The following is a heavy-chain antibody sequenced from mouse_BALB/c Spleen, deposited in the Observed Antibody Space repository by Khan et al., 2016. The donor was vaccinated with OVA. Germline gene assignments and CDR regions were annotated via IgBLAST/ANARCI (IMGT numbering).Heavy chain of an antibody. J-gene: IGHJ3*01. CDR3: TREGDTMIIPWFGY. CDR2: IYPSDGYT. CDR1: GYTFTNYW. D-gene: IGHD2-4*01. V-gene: IGHV1-69*02. Sequence: QVQLQQPGAELVRPGASVKLSCKASGYTFTNYWINWVKQRPGQGLEWIGNIYPSDGYTNYNQKFKDKATLTVDKSSSTAYMQLSSPTSADSAVYYCTREGDTMIIPWFGYWGQGTLVTVSA.